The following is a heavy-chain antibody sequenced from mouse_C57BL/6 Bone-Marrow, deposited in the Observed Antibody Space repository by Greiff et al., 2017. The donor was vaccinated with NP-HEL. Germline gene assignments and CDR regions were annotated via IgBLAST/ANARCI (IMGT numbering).Heavy chain of an antibody. Sequence: QVQLQQSGAELARPGASVKMSCKASGYTFTSYTMHWVKQRPGQGLEWIGYINPSSGYTKYNQKFKDKATLTADKSSSTAYMQLSSLTSEDSAVYYCARDQIYYDYDYAMDYWGQGTSVTVSS. V-gene: IGHV1-4*01. CDR3: ARDQIYYDYDYAMDY. CDR2: INPSSGYT. CDR1: GYTFTSYT. D-gene: IGHD2-4*01. J-gene: IGHJ4*01.